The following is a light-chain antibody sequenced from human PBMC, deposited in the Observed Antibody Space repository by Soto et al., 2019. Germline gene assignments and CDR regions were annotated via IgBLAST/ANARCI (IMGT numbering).Light chain of an antibody. CDR2: DAS. V-gene: IGKV3-11*01. CDR3: QQRSNWPPRWT. CDR1: QSVSSY. J-gene: IGKJ1*01. Sequence: EIVLTQSPATLSLSPGERATLSCRASQSVSSYLAWYQQKPGQAPRLLIYDASNRATGIPARFSGSGSGTDFTLTISSLEPEDFAVHYCQQRSNWPPRWTFGQGTKVEIK.